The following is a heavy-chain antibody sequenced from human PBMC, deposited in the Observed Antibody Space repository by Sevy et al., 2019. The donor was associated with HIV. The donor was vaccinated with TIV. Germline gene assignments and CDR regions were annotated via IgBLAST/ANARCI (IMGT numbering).Heavy chain of an antibody. Sequence: GGSLRLSCVASGFTFRSFSMHWVRQAPGKGLEWVAAIWYDGRTERYADSVQGRFTISRDNSKKTLHLQMNSLRAEYTALHYCARDAARVIVPTAGFDSWGQGTLVTVSS. J-gene: IGHJ5*01. CDR2: IWYDGRTE. CDR1: GFTFRSFS. V-gene: IGHV3-33*01. D-gene: IGHD1-1*01. CDR3: ARDAARVIVPTAGFDS.